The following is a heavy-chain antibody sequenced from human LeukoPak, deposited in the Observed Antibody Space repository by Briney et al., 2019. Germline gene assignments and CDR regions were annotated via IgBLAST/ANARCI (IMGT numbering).Heavy chain of an antibody. D-gene: IGHD6-19*01. Sequence: SETLSLTCTVSGYSVSNGYYWDWIRQPPGKGLEWIGSFYHSGVTYQNPSLKSRVTISVDTSKNQFTLKLSSVTAADTAVYYCARQHSSGWYVFDYWGQGTLVTVSS. CDR3: ARQHSSGWYVFDY. V-gene: IGHV4-38-2*02. J-gene: IGHJ4*02. CDR1: GYSVSNGYY. CDR2: FYHSGVT.